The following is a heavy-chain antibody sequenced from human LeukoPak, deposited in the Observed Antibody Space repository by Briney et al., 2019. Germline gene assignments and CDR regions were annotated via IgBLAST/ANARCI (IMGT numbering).Heavy chain of an antibody. D-gene: IGHD6-19*01. J-gene: IGHJ4*02. CDR2: ISAYNGNT. CDR1: GYTFTSYG. Sequence: ASVKVSCKASGYTFTSYGISWVRQAPGQGLEWMGWISAYNGNTNYAQKLQGRVTMTTDTSTSTAYMELRSLRSDDTAVYYCARDRPSSGWYEPFDYWGQGTLVTVSS. CDR3: ARDRPSSGWYEPFDY. V-gene: IGHV1-18*01.